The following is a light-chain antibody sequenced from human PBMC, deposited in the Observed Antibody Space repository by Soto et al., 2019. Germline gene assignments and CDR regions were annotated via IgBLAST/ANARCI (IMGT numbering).Light chain of an antibody. Sequence: EILMTQSPATLSVSPVEGATLSCRASQSVGSNLAWYQQKPGQAPRLLILEASTRATGIPARFSGSGSGTEFTLTISSLEAGDFAVYYCQQRNDWQVTFGQGTRLEIK. CDR1: QSVGSN. J-gene: IGKJ5*01. V-gene: IGKV3-15*01. CDR3: QQRNDWQVT. CDR2: EAS.